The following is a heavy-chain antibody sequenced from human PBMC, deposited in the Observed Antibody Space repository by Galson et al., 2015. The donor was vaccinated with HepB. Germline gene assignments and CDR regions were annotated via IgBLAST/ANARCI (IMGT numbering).Heavy chain of an antibody. CDR3: ARGWLYYFDY. V-gene: IGHV6-1*01. J-gene: IGHJ4*02. CDR1: GDSVSSNSAA. CDR2: TYYRSQWYN. D-gene: IGHD2-15*01. Sequence: CAISGDSVSSNSAAWNWIRQSPSRGLEWLGRTYYRSQWYNHYAVSVKSRITVNPDTSKNQFSLQLNSVTPGDTAVYYCARGWLYYFDYWGQGTLVTVSS.